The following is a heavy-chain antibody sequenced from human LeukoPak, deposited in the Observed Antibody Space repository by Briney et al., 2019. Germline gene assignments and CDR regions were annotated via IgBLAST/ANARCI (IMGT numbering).Heavy chain of an antibody. CDR1: AGSIISNY. CDR3: ARDSGKNYGMDV. J-gene: IGHJ6*02. CDR2: IYYSGST. Sequence: PSETLSLTCTVSAGSIISNYWSCIRQPPGKGLEWIGDIYYSGSTNYNPSLESRVTISVDTFKNQFSLKLRSVTAADTAVYYCARDSGKNYGMDVWAQGTTVTVSS. D-gene: IGHD3-10*01. V-gene: IGHV4-59*01.